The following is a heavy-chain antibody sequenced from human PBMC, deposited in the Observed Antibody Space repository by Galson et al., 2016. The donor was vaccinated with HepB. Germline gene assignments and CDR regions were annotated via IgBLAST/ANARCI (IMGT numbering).Heavy chain of an antibody. D-gene: IGHD1-1*01. CDR2: ITSSSSTK. Sequence: SLRLSCAASGFTFSDYSINWVRQAPGKGLEWVAYITSSSSTKYYADSVKGRFTISRDNAKNSLYLQMNSLRAEDTAVYYCARLHTRVTAIELERQDYWGQGTLVTVSP. CDR3: ARLHTRVTAIELERQDY. CDR1: GFTFSDYS. V-gene: IGHV3-48*01. J-gene: IGHJ4*02.